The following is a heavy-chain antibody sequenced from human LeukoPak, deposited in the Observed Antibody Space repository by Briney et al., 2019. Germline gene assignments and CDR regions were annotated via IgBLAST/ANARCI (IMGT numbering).Heavy chain of an antibody. Sequence: ASVKVSCKASGYTFTSYYMHWVRQAPGQGLEWMGIINPSGGSTSYAQKFQGRVTMTRDTSTSTVYMELRSLRSDDTAVYYCARAERGRWFDPWGQGTLVTVSS. CDR3: ARAERGRWFDP. CDR1: GYTFTSYY. J-gene: IGHJ5*02. D-gene: IGHD1-1*01. V-gene: IGHV1-46*01. CDR2: INPSGGST.